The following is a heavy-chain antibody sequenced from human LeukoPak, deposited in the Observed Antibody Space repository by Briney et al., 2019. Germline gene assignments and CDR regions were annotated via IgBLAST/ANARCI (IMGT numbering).Heavy chain of an antibody. V-gene: IGHV4-39*01. CDR3: ARQRPLASCGGDCYSGNFAH. CDR2: IYYSGST. J-gene: IGHJ4*02. D-gene: IGHD2-21*02. CDR1: DGSVSSTSYY. Sequence: SETLSLTCTVADGSVSSTSYYWGWIRQPPGKGLEWIGSIYYSGSTYYNPSLKSRVTISVDTSKKQCSLKLSSVTAADTAVYYCARQRPLASCGGDCYSGNFAHWGQGTLVTVSS.